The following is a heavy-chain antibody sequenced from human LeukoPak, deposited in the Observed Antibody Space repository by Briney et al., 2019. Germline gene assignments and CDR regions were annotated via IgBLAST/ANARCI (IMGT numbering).Heavy chain of an antibody. CDR3: ARTRSGYDLFDY. J-gene: IGHJ4*02. V-gene: IGHV1-18*01. Sequence: ASVKVSCKASGYTFTSYGISWVRQVPGQGLEWMGWISAYNGNTNYAQKLQGRVTMTTDTSTSTAYMELRSLRSDDTAVYYRARTRSGYDLFDYWGQGTLVTVSS. CDR2: ISAYNGNT. D-gene: IGHD5-12*01. CDR1: GYTFTSYG.